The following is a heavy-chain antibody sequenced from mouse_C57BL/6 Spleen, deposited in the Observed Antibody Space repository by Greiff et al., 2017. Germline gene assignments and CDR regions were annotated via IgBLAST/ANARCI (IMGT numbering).Heavy chain of an antibody. Sequence: QVQLKESGAELARPGASVKMSCKASGYTFTSYTMHWVKQRPGQGLEWIGYINPSSGYTKYNQKFKDKATLTADKSSSTAYMQLSSLTSEDSAVYYCARDDPFDYWGQGTTLTVSS. D-gene: IGHD2-12*01. CDR1: GYTFTSYT. V-gene: IGHV1-4*01. J-gene: IGHJ2*01. CDR3: ARDDPFDY. CDR2: INPSSGYT.